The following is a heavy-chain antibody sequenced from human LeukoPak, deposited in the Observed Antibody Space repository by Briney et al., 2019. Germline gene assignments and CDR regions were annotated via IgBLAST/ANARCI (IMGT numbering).Heavy chain of an antibody. J-gene: IGHJ5*01. CDR3: ARDWFGDCRGRFDS. Sequence: ASVKVSCKASGYIFIDFYLHWVRQAPGQGLEWMGWLNPNNGDTNSAQKFQGRVTMTRGTSISTAYLEVISLRSDDTGIYYCARDWFGDCRGRFDSWGRGTLVTVSS. V-gene: IGHV1-2*02. D-gene: IGHD3-10*01. CDR1: GYIFIDFY. CDR2: LNPNNGDT.